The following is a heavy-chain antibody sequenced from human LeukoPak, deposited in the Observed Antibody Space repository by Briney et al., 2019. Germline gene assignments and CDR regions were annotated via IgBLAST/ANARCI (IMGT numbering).Heavy chain of an antibody. CDR3: ARDLESSGWTAFDI. J-gene: IGHJ3*02. CDR2: IYYSGST. V-gene: IGHV4-59*01. Sequence: SETLSLTCTVSGGSISSYYWSWIRQPPGKGLEWIGYIYYSGSTNYNPSLKSRVTISVDTSKNQFSLKLSSVTAADTAAYYCARDLESSGWTAFDIWGQGTMVTVSS. D-gene: IGHD6-19*01. CDR1: GGSISSYY.